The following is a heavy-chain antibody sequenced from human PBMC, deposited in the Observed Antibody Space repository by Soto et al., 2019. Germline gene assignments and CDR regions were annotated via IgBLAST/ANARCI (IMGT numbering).Heavy chain of an antibody. CDR2: INPNTGAT. CDR3: GRDPIGGGAPYYIDY. CDR1: GYTLTDYY. D-gene: IGHD3-16*01. J-gene: IGHJ4*02. Sequence: QVQLVQSGAEVKKPGASVKVSCKASGYTLTDYYLHWVRQAPGQGLEWLGWINPNTGATNSAHKFQGRVTMTRDTSINPAYMEVRNLRSDDTAVYFCGRDPIGGGAPYYIDYWGQGTLVTVSS. V-gene: IGHV1-2*02.